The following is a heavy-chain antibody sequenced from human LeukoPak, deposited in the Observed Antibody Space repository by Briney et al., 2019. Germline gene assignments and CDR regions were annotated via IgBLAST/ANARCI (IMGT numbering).Heavy chain of an antibody. J-gene: IGHJ2*01. CDR2: IKQDGSEK. CDR1: GFTFSSYS. V-gene: IGHV3-7*04. D-gene: IGHD4-17*01. CDR3: ARVYDYGDYVNWYFDL. Sequence: GGSLRLSCAASGFTFSSYSMNWVRQAPGKGLEWVANIKQDGSEKYYVDSVKGRFTISRDNAKNSLYLQMNSLRAEDTAVYYCARVYDYGDYVNWYFDLWGRGTLVTVSS.